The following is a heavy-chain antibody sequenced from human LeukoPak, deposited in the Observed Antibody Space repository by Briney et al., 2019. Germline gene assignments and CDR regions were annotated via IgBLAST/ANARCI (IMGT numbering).Heavy chain of an antibody. Sequence: GGSLRLSCEASGFTYRSYSMNWVRQAPGKGLEWVSSISGSSSYIYYADSVKGRFTISRDNAKNSLYLQMNSLRAEDTAVYYCAREVYYYDSSGPIRPLLYWGQGTLVTVSS. D-gene: IGHD3-22*01. CDR3: AREVYYYDSSGPIRPLLY. V-gene: IGHV3-21*01. CDR2: ISGSSSYI. J-gene: IGHJ4*02. CDR1: GFTYRSYS.